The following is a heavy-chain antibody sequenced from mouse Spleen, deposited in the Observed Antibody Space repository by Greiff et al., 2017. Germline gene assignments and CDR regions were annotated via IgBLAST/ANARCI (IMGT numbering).Heavy chain of an antibody. CDR1: GYTFTDYN. Sequence: EVKLMESGPELVKPGASVKIPCKASGYTFTDYNMDWVKQSHGKSLEWIGDINPNNGGTIYNQKFKGKATLTVDKSSSTAYMELRSLTSEDTAVYYCARAYYRYSYYFDYWGQGTTLTVSS. J-gene: IGHJ2*01. D-gene: IGHD2-14*01. CDR3: ARAYYRYSYYFDY. CDR2: INPNNGGT. V-gene: IGHV1-18*01.